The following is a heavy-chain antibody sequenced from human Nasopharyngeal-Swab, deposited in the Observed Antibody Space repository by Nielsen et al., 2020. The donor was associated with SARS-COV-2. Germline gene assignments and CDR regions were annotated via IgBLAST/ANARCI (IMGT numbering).Heavy chain of an antibody. CDR1: GFTFSDSA. V-gene: IGHV3-73*01. CDR2: IRRTGNNYAT. J-gene: IGHJ4*02. D-gene: IGHD2-15*01. CDR3: TRCGGGCYSGRDY. Sequence: GGSLRLSCAASGFTFSDSAIHWVRQASGKGLEWVGRIRRTGNNYATAYAASVKGRFTIFRDDPTNTAYLQMNSLKTEDTAVYYCTRCGGGCYSGRDYWGQGTLVTVSS.